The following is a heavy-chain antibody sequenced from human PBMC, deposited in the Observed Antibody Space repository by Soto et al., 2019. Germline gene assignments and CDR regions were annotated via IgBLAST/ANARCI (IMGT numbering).Heavy chain of an antibody. J-gene: IGHJ6*02. CDR3: AEYSNYENYYDGMDV. CDR1: GFTFSSYA. D-gene: IGHD4-4*01. CDR2: ISGSGGST. Sequence: GGSLRLSCAASGFTFSSYAMSWVRQAPGKGLEWVSAISGSGGSTYYADSVKGRFTISRDNSKNTLYLQMNSLRAEDTAVYYCAEYSNYENYYDGMDVWGQGTTVTVSS. V-gene: IGHV3-23*01.